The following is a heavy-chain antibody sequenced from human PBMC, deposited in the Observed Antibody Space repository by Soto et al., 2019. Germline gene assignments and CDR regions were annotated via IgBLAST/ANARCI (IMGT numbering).Heavy chain of an antibody. V-gene: IGHV2-5*01. J-gene: IGHJ4*02. CDR3: AHTWGLPFDY. CDR2: IYWNDDK. D-gene: IGHD3-16*01. CDR1: GFSLRTTGAG. Sequence: QITLKESGPTLVEPTQTLTLTCTYSGFSLRTTGAGVGWIRQPPGKALEWLGIIYWNDDKRYSPSLKNRFTLTSDISKSQVVLTMTNMDPVDTATYYCAHTWGLPFDYWGQGTLVIVSS.